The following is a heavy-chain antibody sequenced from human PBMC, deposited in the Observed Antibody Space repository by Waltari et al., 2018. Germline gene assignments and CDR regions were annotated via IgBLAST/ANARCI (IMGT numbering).Heavy chain of an antibody. CDR3: ARVTSYYYGMDV. CDR2: SNPNSGGT. D-gene: IGHD2-21*02. J-gene: IGHJ6*02. CDR1: GYTFTGYY. Sequence: QVQLVQSGAEVKKPGASVKVSCKASGYTFTGYYMHWVRQAPGQGLEWMGRSNPNSGGTNYAQKWQGRVTMTRDTSISTDYRELSRLRSDDTAVYYCARVTSYYYGMDVWGQGTTVTVSS. V-gene: IGHV1-2*06.